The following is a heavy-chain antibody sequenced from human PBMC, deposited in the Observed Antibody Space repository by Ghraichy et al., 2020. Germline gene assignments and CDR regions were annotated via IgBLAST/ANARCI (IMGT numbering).Heavy chain of an antibody. CDR1: GGSISSSSYY. V-gene: IGHV4-39*07. CDR2: IYYSGST. J-gene: IGHJ4*02. CDR3: ARDRGSNASFDY. D-gene: IGHD3-16*01. Sequence: SETLSVTCTVSGGSISSSSYYWGWIRQPPGKGLEWIGSIYYSGSTYYNPSLKSRVTISVDTSKNQFSLKLSSVTAADTAVYYCARDRGSNASFDYWGQGTLVTVSS.